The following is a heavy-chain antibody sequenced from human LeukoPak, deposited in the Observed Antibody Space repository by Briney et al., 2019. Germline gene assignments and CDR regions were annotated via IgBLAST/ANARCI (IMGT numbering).Heavy chain of an antibody. J-gene: IGHJ5*02. CDR2: IRYDGSNK. Sequence: PGGSLRLFCAASGFTFSSYGMHWFRQAPGKGLEWVAVIRYDGSNKYYADSVKGRFTISRDNSKNTLYLQMNSLRAEDTAVYYCAKDRDGGIAGRPGWFDPWGQGTLVTGSS. CDR3: AKDRDGGIAGRPGWFDP. V-gene: IGHV3-33*06. D-gene: IGHD6-6*01. CDR1: GFTFSSYG.